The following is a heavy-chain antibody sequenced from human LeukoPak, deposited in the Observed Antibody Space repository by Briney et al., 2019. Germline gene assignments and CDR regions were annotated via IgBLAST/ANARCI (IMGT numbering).Heavy chain of an antibody. D-gene: IGHD6-19*01. CDR1: GGSFSNYY. Sequence: SETLSLTCGVYGGSFSNYYWSWIRQSPGKGLEWVGQINYGGSTNYNPSLKSRVTISVDTSKNEFSLNLNSVTAADTAVYYCAREGGLEKYQGIEVPGKQDIWGSYYYYYGMDLWGQGTTVIVPS. CDR2: INYGGST. CDR3: AREGGLEKYQGIEVPGKQDIWGSYYYYYGMDL. J-gene: IGHJ6*02. V-gene: IGHV4-34*01.